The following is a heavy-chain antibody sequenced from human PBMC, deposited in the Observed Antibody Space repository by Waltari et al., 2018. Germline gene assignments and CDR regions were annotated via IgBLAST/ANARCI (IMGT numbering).Heavy chain of an antibody. D-gene: IGHD3-22*01. Sequence: QVQLQESGPGLVKPSETLSLTCTVSGGSISNYYWSWIRQPPGKGLEWIGYIYYTGSTNVNPSLRSRVTISVDTSKNQFSLKLSSVTAADTAVYYCARLSYDTGSYYFDFWGQGTLVTVSS. CDR3: ARLSYDTGSYYFDF. J-gene: IGHJ4*02. V-gene: IGHV4-59*08. CDR2: IYYTGST. CDR1: GGSISNYY.